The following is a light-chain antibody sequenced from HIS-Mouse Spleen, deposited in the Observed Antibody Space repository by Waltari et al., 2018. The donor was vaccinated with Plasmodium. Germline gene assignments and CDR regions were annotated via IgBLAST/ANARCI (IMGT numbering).Light chain of an antibody. CDR1: QDISNY. CDR3: QQYDNLFT. J-gene: IGKJ3*01. CDR2: DAC. V-gene: IGKV1-33*01. Sequence: DIQMTQSPSSLSASVGDRVTITGQASQDISNYLNWYQQKPGKAPKLLVYDACNLETGVPSRVSGSGSETDFTFTISRLQPEDIATYYCQQYDNLFTFGPGTKVDIK.